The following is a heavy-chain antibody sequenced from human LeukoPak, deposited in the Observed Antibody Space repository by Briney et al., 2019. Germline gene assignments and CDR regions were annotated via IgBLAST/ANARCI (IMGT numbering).Heavy chain of an antibody. J-gene: IGHJ6*03. CDR3: ARGPRINWNDDKTPYYYYYMDV. Sequence: PGGSLRLSCAASGFTFSSYEMNWVRQAPGKGLEWVSYISSSGSTIYYADSVKGRFTISRDNAKNSLYLQMNSLRAEDTAVYYCARGPRINWNDDKTPYYYYYMDVWGKGTTVTVSS. CDR1: GFTFSSYE. CDR2: ISSSGSTI. V-gene: IGHV3-48*03. D-gene: IGHD1-1*01.